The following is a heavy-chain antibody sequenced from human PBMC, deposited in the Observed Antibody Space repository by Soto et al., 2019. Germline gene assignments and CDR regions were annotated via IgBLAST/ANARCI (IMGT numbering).Heavy chain of an antibody. J-gene: IGHJ5*02. D-gene: IGHD2-21*02. CDR3: ARGGIVVVTATNWFDP. CDR1: GGSFSGYY. V-gene: IGHV4-34*01. Sequence: SETLSLTCAVYGGSFSGYYWSWIRQPPGKGLEWIGEINHSGSTNYNPSLKSRVTISVDTSKNQFSLKLSSVTAADTAVYYCARGGIVVVTATNWFDPWGQGTLVTVSS. CDR2: INHSGST.